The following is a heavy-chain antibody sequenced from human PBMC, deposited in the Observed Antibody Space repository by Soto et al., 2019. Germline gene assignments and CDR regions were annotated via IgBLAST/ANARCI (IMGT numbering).Heavy chain of an antibody. CDR2: IYPGDSDT. Sequence: GESLKSSCQGSGYSFTSYWSGWVRQMHGKGLEWMGIIYPGDSDTRYSPSFQGQVTISADKSISTAYLQWSSLKASDTAMYYCASSSSGWYSHYYGMDVWGQGTTVTVSS. V-gene: IGHV5-51*01. CDR3: ASSSSGWYSHYYGMDV. D-gene: IGHD6-19*01. CDR1: GYSFTSYW. J-gene: IGHJ6*02.